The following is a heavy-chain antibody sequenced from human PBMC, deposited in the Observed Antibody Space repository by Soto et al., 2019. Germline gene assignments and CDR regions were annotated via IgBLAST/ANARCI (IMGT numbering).Heavy chain of an antibody. Sequence: SETLSLTCAVSGGSISSGGYSWNWIRQPPGKGLEWIGYIYHSGSTYYNPSLKSRVTISVDRSKNQFSLKLSSVTAADTAVYYCASQYGWDAFDIWGQRTTVTVSS. D-gene: IGHD2-8*02. CDR2: IYHSGST. J-gene: IGHJ3*02. CDR3: ASQYGWDAFDI. V-gene: IGHV4-30-2*01. CDR1: GGSISSGGYS.